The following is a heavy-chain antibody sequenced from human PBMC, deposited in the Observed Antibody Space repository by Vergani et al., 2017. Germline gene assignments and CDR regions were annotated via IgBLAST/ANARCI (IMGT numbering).Heavy chain of an antibody. CDR1: GGTFSTYA. Sequence: QVQLVQSGAEVKKPGSSVKVSCKASGGTFSTYAINWVRQAPGQGLEWMGGIIPIFGTANYEQKFQDRVTITADTSTSTAYMELRSLRSDDTAVYYCAREPAVVGASKSHXFDYWGQGTLVTVSS. CDR3: AREPAVVGASKSHXFDY. D-gene: IGHD1-26*01. CDR2: IIPIFGTA. V-gene: IGHV1-69*06. J-gene: IGHJ4*02.